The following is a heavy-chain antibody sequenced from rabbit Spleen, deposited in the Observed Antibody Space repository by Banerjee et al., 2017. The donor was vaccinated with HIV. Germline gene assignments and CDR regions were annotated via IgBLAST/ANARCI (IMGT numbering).Heavy chain of an antibody. CDR3: ARGGVATSFIYGLYL. D-gene: IGHD1-1*01. CDR2: IYSSSSGST. J-gene: IGHJ3*01. CDR1: GFSFSIYYY. V-gene: IGHV1S40*01. Sequence: QSLEESGGGLVQPEGSLTLTCTASGFSFSIYYYICWVRQAPGKGLEWIACIYSSSSGSTYYASWAKGRFTISKTSSTTVTLQMTSLTAADTGTYFCARGGVATSFIYGLYLWGQGTLVTVS.